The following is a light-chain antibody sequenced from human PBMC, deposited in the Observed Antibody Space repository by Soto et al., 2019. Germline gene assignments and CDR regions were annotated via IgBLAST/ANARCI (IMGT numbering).Light chain of an antibody. CDR2: GAS. CDR3: QQYNNWPGT. J-gene: IGKJ1*01. Sequence: DIQMTQSPSSLSASVGDRVTITCRASQGIRDYLAWYQQKPGKAPNLLIYGASSLQSGVPSRFSGRGSGTEFTLTISSLQSEDFGVYYCQQYNNWPGTFGQGTKVEIK. CDR1: QGIRDY. V-gene: IGKV1-27*01.